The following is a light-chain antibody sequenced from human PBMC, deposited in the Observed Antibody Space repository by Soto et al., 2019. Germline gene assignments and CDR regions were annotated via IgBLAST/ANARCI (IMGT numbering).Light chain of an antibody. CDR1: QGIDSS. CDR2: AAS. CDR3: QQLHDYPIT. V-gene: IGKV1-9*01. J-gene: IGKJ5*01. Sequence: ILLTQSPSSLSASVGDRVTITCRASQGIDSSFAWYQQKPGKAPKLLIYAASSLQSGVPSRFSGSGSGTDFTLTISSLQPGDFATYYCQQLHDYPITFGQGTRLEIK.